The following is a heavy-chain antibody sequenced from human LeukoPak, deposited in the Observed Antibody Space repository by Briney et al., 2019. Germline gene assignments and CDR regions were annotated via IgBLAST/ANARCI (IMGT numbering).Heavy chain of an antibody. CDR2: IIPIFGIA. CDR1: GGTFSSYA. Sequence: SVKVSCKASGGTFSSYAISWVRQAPGQGLEWMGRIIPIFGIANYAQKFQGRVTITADKSTSTAYMELSSLRSEDTAVYYCARGPYYDSGGYYFDYWGQGTLVTVSS. CDR3: ARGPYYDSGGYYFDY. V-gene: IGHV1-69*04. D-gene: IGHD3-22*01. J-gene: IGHJ4*02.